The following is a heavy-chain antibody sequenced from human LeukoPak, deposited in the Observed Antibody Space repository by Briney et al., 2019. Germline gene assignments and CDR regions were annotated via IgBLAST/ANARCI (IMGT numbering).Heavy chain of an antibody. CDR1: GYAFNNYG. CDR3: ARDWHILTGRNCFDP. CDR2: VTSYNGDT. Sequence: ASVKVSCKASGYAFNNYGISWVRQAPGQGLEWMGWVTSYNGDTNYAQKFQGRVTMSTDTSKSTAYMELRSLRSDDKAIYYCARDWHILTGRNCFDPWGQGTLVTVSS. J-gene: IGHJ5*02. V-gene: IGHV1-18*01. D-gene: IGHD3-9*01.